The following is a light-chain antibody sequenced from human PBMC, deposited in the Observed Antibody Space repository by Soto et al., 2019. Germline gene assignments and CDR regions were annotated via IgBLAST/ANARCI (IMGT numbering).Light chain of an antibody. CDR2: YDS. CDR1: NIGSKS. V-gene: IGLV3-21*04. J-gene: IGLJ2*01. CDR3: QVWDSSSEVV. Sequence: SYELTQPPSVSVAPGKTARITCGGNNIGSKSVHWYQQKPGQAPVLVIYYDSDRPSGIPERFSGSNSGNTASLTINRVEAGDEADYYCQVWDSSSEVVFGGGTKLTVL.